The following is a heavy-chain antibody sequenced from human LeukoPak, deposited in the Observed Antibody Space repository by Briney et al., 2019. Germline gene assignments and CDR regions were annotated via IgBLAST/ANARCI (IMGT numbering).Heavy chain of an antibody. CDR1: RFTFDDYA. J-gene: IGHJ4*02. V-gene: IGHV3-9*01. CDR3: ARGISSWYRILDYFDY. D-gene: IGHD6-13*01. CDR2: ITWNSGVI. Sequence: GGSLRLSCAASRFTFDDYAMHWVRQGLGKGLDWVSGITWNSGVIDHADSVKGRFTISRDNAKNSLYLQMNSLRAEDTAVYYCARGISSWYRILDYFDYWGQGTLVTVSS.